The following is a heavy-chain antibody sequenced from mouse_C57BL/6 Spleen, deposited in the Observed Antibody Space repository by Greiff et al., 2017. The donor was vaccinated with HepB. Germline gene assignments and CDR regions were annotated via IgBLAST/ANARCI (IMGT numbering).Heavy chain of an antibody. CDR1: GFTFSSYT. CDR3: ARQKYYGSSPAWFAY. J-gene: IGHJ3*01. D-gene: IGHD1-1*01. CDR2: ISGGGGNT. Sequence: EVKLMESGGGLVKPGGSLKLSCAASGFTFSSYTMSWVRQTPEKRLEWVATISGGGGNTYYPDSVKGRFTISRDNAKNTLYLQMSSLRSEDTALSYCARQKYYGSSPAWFAYWGQGTLVTVSA. V-gene: IGHV5-9*01.